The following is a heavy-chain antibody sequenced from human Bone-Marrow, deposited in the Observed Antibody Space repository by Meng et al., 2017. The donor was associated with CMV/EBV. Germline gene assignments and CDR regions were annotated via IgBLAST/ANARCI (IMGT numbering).Heavy chain of an antibody. CDR1: GGSISSYY. CDR2: IYYSGST. J-gene: IGHJ6*02. V-gene: IGHV4-59*01. D-gene: IGHD1-26*01. CDR3: ARVPKYSGSYSHYYYYGMDV. Sequence: GSLRLSCTVSGGSISSYYWSWIRQPPGKGLEWIGYIYYSGSTNYNPSLKSRVTISVDTSKSQFSLKLSSVTAADTAVYYCARVPKYSGSYSHYYYYGMDVWGQGTTVTVSS.